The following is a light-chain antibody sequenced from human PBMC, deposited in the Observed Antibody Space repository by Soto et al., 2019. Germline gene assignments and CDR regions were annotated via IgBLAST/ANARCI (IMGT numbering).Light chain of an antibody. CDR3: SAYTGSRTLV. J-gene: IGLJ6*01. V-gene: IGLV2-14*01. Sequence: QSALTQPASVSGSPGQSITISCSGTIRDVGAYNLVSWYQQHPGTAPKLIIYEVRNRPSGVSTRFSGSKSGNTASLTISGLQAEDEGDYYCSAYTGSRTLVFGSGTKVTVL. CDR1: IRDVGAYNL. CDR2: EVR.